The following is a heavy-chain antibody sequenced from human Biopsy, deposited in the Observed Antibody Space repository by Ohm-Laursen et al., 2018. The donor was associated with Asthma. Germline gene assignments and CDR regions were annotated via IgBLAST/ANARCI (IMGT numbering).Heavy chain of an antibody. CDR3: ARVLTTEEGDTWFDP. J-gene: IGHJ5*02. D-gene: IGHD4-11*01. Sequence: SVKVSCKASGGTFSNYVFSWVRQAPGQGLEWMGGITPMFGTTKYAQKFQARVSITADEATSTVYMELSSLRSEDTAVYYCARVLTTEEGDTWFDPWGQGTLVTVSS. CDR2: ITPMFGTT. V-gene: IGHV1-69*13. CDR1: GGTFSNYV.